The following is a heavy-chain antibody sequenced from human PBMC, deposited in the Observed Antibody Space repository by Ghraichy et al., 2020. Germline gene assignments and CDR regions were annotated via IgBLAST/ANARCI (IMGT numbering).Heavy chain of an antibody. J-gene: IGHJ4*02. Sequence: LSLTCAASTFTFSSVAVSWVRQAPGKGLEWVSGISGNGGSTYYADSVKGRFTISRDNSKNTLYLQMNSLRAEDTATYYCATVSTTGWYDEYYFESWGQGTLVTVSS. D-gene: IGHD6-19*01. CDR1: TFTFSSVA. CDR3: ATVSTTGWYDEYYFES. CDR2: ISGNGGST. V-gene: IGHV3-23*01.